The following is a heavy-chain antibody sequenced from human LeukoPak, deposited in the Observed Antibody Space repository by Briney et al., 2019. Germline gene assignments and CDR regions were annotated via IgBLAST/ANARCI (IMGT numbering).Heavy chain of an antibody. CDR1: GGSISSSSYY. J-gene: IGHJ3*02. CDR2: IYYSGST. D-gene: IGHD3-10*01. V-gene: IGHV4-39*07. CDR3: AKSNGYGLVGI. Sequence: SETLSLTCTVSGGSISSSSYYWGWIRQPPGKGLEWIGSIYYSGSTYYNPSLKSRVTISVDTSKNQFSLKLSSVTAADTAVYYCAKSNGYGLVGIWGQGTMVTVSS.